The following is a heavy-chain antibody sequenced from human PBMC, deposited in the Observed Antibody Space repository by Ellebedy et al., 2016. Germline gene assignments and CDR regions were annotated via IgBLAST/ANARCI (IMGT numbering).Heavy chain of an antibody. D-gene: IGHD4-17*01. CDR3: ARYIDGAAFHY. V-gene: IGHV1-8*01. J-gene: IGHJ4*02. Sequence: ASVKVSXXGSGNTFTSYDINWVRQATGQGPEWMGYMNPNGNTGYAQKFLGRVTMSRDTSKSTAYMELSSLISDDTAVYYCARYIDGAAFHYWGQGTLVTVSS. CDR2: MNPNGNT. CDR1: GNTFTSYD.